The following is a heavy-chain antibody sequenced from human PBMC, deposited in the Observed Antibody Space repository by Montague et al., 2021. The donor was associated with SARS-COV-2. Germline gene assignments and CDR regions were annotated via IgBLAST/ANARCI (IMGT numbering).Heavy chain of an antibody. CDR1: GFTFSTYP. J-gene: IGHJ4*02. V-gene: IGHV3-30*04. Sequence: SLRLSCAASGFTFSTYPMHWVRQAPGKGLEWLVVISYDGSKKDYADSVKGRLTISRDNSENMLYLQMNSLRAEDTAVYYCAKEQYSSSWSDFDYWGQGTVVAVS. D-gene: IGHD6-13*01. CDR2: ISYDGSKK. CDR3: AKEQYSSSWSDFDY.